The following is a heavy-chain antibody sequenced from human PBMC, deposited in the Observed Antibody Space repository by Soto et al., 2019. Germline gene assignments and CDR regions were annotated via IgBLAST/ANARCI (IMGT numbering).Heavy chain of an antibody. V-gene: IGHV3-33*01. CDR2: IWYDGNHK. D-gene: IGHD2-21*01. J-gene: IGHJ6*02. CDR1: GFSVTSA. Sequence: GGSLRLSCVASGFSVTSAMHWVRQAPGKGLEWVATIWYDGNHKYYADSVKGRFTISRDYSRRTFYLQMDSLGGEDTAVYYCATDVSGPVIWFYSGMDVWGQGTTVTVSS. CDR3: ATDVSGPVIWFYSGMDV.